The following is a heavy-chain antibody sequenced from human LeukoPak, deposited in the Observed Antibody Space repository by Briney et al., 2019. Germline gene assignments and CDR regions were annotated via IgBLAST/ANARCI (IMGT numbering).Heavy chain of an antibody. J-gene: IGHJ4*02. CDR1: GFTFVNYM. CDR3: AIERGNYNGLDY. D-gene: IGHD3-10*01. CDR2: INWDSTIA. V-gene: IGHV3-43*01. Sequence: GGSLRLSCSASGFTFVNYMMHSIRQAPGTGLEWVCRINWDSTIAYCEDSQTLRFAISRDNNKNSHYLQINSVRAEDTSLYYCAIERGNYNGLDYWGQGTLVTVSS.